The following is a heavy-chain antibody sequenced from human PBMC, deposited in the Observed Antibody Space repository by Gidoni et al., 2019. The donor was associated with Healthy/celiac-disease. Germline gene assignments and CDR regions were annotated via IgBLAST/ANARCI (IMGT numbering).Heavy chain of an antibody. CDR2: ISAYNGNT. D-gene: IGHD3-10*01. Sequence: QVQLVQSGAEVQKPGASVTVSCKASGYTFTSYGISWVRQAPGQGLEWMGWISAYNGNTNYAQKLQGRVTMTTDTSTSTAYMELRSLRSDDTAVYYCAREGAVAMVQGVLPDYWGQGTLVTVSS. V-gene: IGHV1-18*01. J-gene: IGHJ4*02. CDR3: AREGAVAMVQGVLPDY. CDR1: GYTFTSYG.